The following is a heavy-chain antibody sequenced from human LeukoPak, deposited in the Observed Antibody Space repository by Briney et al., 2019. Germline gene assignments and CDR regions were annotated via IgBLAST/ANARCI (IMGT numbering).Heavy chain of an antibody. CDR2: IYEDGST. CDR3: ARHRFGYFTPFNN. J-gene: IGHJ4*02. V-gene: IGHV4-34*01. CDR1: GGSFSGYY. D-gene: IGHD3-3*01. Sequence: SETLSLTCAVYGGSFSGYYWGWIRQPPGKGLEWIGSIYEDGSTYYISSLKSRLTISVDTSKNHFSLKLNSVTAADTAVYFCARHRFGYFTPFNNWGQGRLVTVSS.